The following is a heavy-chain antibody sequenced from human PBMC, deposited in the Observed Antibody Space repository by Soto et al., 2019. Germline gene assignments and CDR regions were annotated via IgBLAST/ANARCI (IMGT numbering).Heavy chain of an antibody. CDR2: MGGSGRST. CDR3: AKALSYYDSSGYYSPLAFDI. CDR1: GFTFSSYA. D-gene: IGHD3-22*01. V-gene: IGHV3-23*01. J-gene: IGHJ3*02. Sequence: PGGSLRLSCAASGFTFSSYAMTWVRQAPGKGLEWVSSMGGSGRSTYYTDSVKGRFTISRDNSKNTLYLQMNSLRAEDTAVYYCAKALSYYDSSGYYSPLAFDIWGQGTMVTVSS.